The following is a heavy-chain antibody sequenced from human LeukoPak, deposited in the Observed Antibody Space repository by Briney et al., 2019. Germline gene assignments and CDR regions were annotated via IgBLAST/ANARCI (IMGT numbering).Heavy chain of an antibody. CDR3: ARPTYYDFWSGYYFFDY. J-gene: IGHJ4*02. V-gene: IGHV1-2*06. CDR2: INPNSGGT. CDR1: GYTFTGYY. D-gene: IGHD3-3*01. Sequence: ASVKVSCKASGYTFTGYYMHWVRQAPGQGLEWMGRINPNSGGTNYAQKFQGRVTITRNTSISTAYMELSSLRSEDTAVYYCARPTYYDFWSGYYFFDYWGQGTLVTVSS.